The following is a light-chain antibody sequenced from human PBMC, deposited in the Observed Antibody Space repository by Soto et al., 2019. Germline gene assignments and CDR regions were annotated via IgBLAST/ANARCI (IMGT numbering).Light chain of an antibody. V-gene: IGKV4-1*01. CDR3: QQYYSPPWT. J-gene: IGKJ1*01. CDR1: QSVLYSSNNKNN. Sequence: DIVMTQSPDSLAVSLGERATINCKSSQSVLYSSNNKNNLAWYQQKPGQPPKLLIYWAPSRESGVPVRFTGSGSGTDFTLDISSLQANDVVISYCQQYYSPPWTFGQGTKVEIK. CDR2: WAP.